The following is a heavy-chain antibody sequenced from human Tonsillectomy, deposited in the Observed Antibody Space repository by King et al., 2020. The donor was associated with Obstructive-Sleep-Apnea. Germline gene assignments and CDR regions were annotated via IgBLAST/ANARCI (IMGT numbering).Heavy chain of an antibody. CDR1: GFTFRGSA. Sequence: VQLVESGGGLVQPGGSLKLSCAASGFTFRGSAMHWVRQASGKGLEGVGRIRGKANNYAPAYAASVKGRFTISRDDSKNKAYLQMNSLKTEDTAVYYCARDIAYSSSWFDYWGQGTLVTVSS. V-gene: IGHV3-73*01. CDR2: IRGKANNYAP. CDR3: ARDIAYSSSWFDY. J-gene: IGHJ4*02. D-gene: IGHD6-13*01.